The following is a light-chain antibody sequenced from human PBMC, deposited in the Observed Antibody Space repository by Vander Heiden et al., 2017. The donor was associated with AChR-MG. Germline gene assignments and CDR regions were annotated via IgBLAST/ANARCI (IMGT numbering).Light chain of an antibody. CDR1: QSISSH. CDR2: AAS. V-gene: IGKV1-39*01. J-gene: IGKJ5*01. Sequence: IQMTQSPSSLSASVGDRLTITCRASQSISSHLNWYQQKPVKAPKLPIYAASSFQSGVPSRLRGTGSGTDFTLTMIRLQPEDFATSYCLLREGNPNTFGQGTRLGIQ. CDR3: LLREGNPNT.